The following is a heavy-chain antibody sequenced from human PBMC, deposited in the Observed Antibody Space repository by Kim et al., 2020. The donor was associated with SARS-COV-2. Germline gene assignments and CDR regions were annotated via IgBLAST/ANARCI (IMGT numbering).Heavy chain of an antibody. CDR1: GVSISSYY. Sequence: SETLSLTCTVYGVSISSYYWGWIRQPPGKGLEWIGYIYYSGSTNYNPSLKSRVTISVDTSKNQFSLKVSSVTAADTAVYYCARGDSGYSYGEYYFDYWG. D-gene: IGHD5-18*01. V-gene: IGHV4-59*01. CDR2: IYYSGST. CDR3: ARGDSGYSYGEYYFDY. J-gene: IGHJ4*01.